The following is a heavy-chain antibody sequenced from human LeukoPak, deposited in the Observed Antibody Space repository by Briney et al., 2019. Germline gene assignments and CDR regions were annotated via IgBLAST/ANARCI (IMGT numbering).Heavy chain of an antibody. J-gene: IGHJ6*02. CDR3: ARRIAAAGTPGHSGMDV. D-gene: IGHD6-13*01. V-gene: IGHV4-34*01. Sequence: KPSETLSLTCAVCGGSFSGYYWSWIRQPPGKGLEWIGEINHSGSTNYNPSLKSRVTISVDTSKNQFSLKLSSVTAADTAGYYCARRIAAAGTPGHSGMDVWGQGTTVTVSS. CDR1: GGSFSGYY. CDR2: INHSGST.